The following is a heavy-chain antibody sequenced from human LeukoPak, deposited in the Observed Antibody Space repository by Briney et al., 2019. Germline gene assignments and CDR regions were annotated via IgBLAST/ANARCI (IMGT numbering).Heavy chain of an antibody. CDR2: ISGSGGST. J-gene: IGHJ4*02. CDR3: AKGNWRYFDY. Sequence: GGSLRLSCAASGFTFGTYVMSWVHQAPGKGLEWVSAISGSGGSTYYADSVKGRFTISRDNSKNTLYLQMNSLGADDTAVYYCAKGNWRYFDYWGQGTLVTVSS. V-gene: IGHV3-23*01. D-gene: IGHD1-1*01. CDR1: GFTFGTYV.